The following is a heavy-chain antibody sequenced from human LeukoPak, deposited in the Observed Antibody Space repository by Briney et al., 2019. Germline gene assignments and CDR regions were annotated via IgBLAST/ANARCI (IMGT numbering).Heavy chain of an antibody. CDR2: IYYSGST. CDR1: GGSMSSYY. CDR3: ARADYYYYYMDV. Sequence: PSETLSLTCTVSGGSMSSYYWSWIRQPPGKGLEWIGYIYYSGSTNYNPSLKSRVTISVDTSKNQFSLKLSPVTAADTAVYYCARADYYYYYMDVWGKGTTVTVSS. J-gene: IGHJ6*03. V-gene: IGHV4-59*01.